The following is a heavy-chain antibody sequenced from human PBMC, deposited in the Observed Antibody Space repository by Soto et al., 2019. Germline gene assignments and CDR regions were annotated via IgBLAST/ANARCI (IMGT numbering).Heavy chain of an antibody. D-gene: IGHD3-3*01. J-gene: IGHJ4*02. CDR3: ARDRANYDFWSGLGY. V-gene: IGHV3-33*01. CDR1: GFTFSSYG. CDR2: IWYDGSNK. Sequence: QVQLVESGGGVVQPGRSLRLSCEASGFTFSSYGMHWVRQAPGKGLEWVAVIWYDGSNKYYADSVKGRFTISRDNSRNTLYLQMNSLRAEDTAVYYCARDRANYDFWSGLGYWGQGTLVTVAS.